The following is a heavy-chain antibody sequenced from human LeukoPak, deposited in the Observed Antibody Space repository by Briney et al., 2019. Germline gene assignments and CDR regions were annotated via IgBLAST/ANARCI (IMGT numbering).Heavy chain of an antibody. CDR3: ASPSSTYSSGYLY. V-gene: IGHV1-69*05. CDR2: IIPIFGTA. D-gene: IGHD3-22*01. CDR1: GGTFSSYA. J-gene: IGHJ4*02. Sequence: ASVNVSCKASGGTFSSYAISWVRQAPGQGLEWMGGIIPIFGTANYAQKFQGRVTITTDESTSTAYMELSSLRSEDTAVYYCASPSSTYSSGYLYWGQGTLVTVSS.